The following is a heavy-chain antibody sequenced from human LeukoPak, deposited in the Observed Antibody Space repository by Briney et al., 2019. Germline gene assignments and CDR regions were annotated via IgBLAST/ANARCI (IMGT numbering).Heavy chain of an antibody. J-gene: IGHJ4*01. D-gene: IGHD4-17*01. V-gene: IGHV3-23*01. CDR3: AKDFGDFYPPLFDS. CDR2: ISGPGRT. CDR1: GFRFRSYG. Sequence: GGSLRLSCATSGFRFRSYGMSWVRQAPGKGLEWVSSISGPGRTYYADSVRGRVTCSRDDSKSAVSLVMNSLRAEDTAVYYCAKDFGDFYPPLFDSWGHGTLVTVSS.